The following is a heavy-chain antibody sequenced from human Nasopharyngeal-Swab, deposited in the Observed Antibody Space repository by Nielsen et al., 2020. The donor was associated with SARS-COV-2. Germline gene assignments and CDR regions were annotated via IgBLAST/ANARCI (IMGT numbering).Heavy chain of an antibody. CDR2: INHSGST. D-gene: IGHD4-11*01. J-gene: IGHJ4*02. V-gene: IGHV4-34*01. CDR3: ARGHSNDSFDY. CDR1: GGSFSGYY. Sequence: SETLSLTCAVYGGSFSGYYWSWIRQPPGKGLEWIGEINHSGSTNYNPSLTSRVTISVDTSKNQFSLKLSSVTAADTAVYYCARGHSNDSFDYWGQGTLVTVSS.